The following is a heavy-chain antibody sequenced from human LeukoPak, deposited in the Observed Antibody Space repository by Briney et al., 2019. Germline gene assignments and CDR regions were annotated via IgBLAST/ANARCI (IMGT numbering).Heavy chain of an antibody. V-gene: IGHV1-2*02. CDR1: GYTFTGYY. J-gene: IGHJ4*02. D-gene: IGHD6-19*01. CDR3: ARGASVAVAGTRVTLSRSDLDY. CDR2: INPNSGGT. Sequence: GASVKVSCKASGYTFTGYYMHWVRQAPGQGLEWMGWINPNSGGTNYAQKFQGRVTMTRDTSISTAYMELSRLRSDDTAVYYCARGASVAVAGTRVTLSRSDLDYWGQETLVTVSS.